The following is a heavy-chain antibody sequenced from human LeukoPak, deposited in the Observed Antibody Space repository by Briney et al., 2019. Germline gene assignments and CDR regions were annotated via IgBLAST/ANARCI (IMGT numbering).Heavy chain of an antibody. CDR2: IDSDGSST. J-gene: IGHJ4*02. V-gene: IGHV3-74*01. CDR1: EFTFSTYW. Sequence: PGGSLRLSCAASEFTFSTYWMNWVRQAPGKGLVWVSRIDSDGSSTSYADSVKGRFTISRDNAKNTLYPQMNSLRAEEDTAVYFCARESSVTMFDYWGQGTLVTVSS. CDR3: ARESSVTMFDY. D-gene: IGHD4/OR15-4a*01.